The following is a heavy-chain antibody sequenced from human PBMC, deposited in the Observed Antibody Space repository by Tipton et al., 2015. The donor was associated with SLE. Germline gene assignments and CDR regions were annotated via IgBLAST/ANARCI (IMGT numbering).Heavy chain of an antibody. D-gene: IGHD6-6*01. CDR1: GFTFGDYA. V-gene: IGHV3-49*03. J-gene: IGHJ4*02. CDR2: IRSKAYGGTT. CDR3: TRVVGAARLYFDY. Sequence: SLRLSCTASGFTFGDYAMSWFRQAPGKGLEWVGFIRSKAYGGTTEYAASVKGRLTISRDDSKSIAYLQMNSLKTEDTAVYYCTRVVGAARLYFDYWGQGTLVTVSS.